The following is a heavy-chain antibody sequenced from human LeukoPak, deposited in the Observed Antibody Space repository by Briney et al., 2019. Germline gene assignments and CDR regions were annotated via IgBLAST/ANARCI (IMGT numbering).Heavy chain of an antibody. J-gene: IGHJ6*02. CDR1: GFTVSSNY. CDR3: ARWYVVPAASLYYYYGMDV. D-gene: IGHD2-2*01. V-gene: IGHV3-53*05. Sequence: RGSLRLSCAASGFTVSSNYMNWVRQAPGKGLEWVSVIYGGGNIYYADSVKGRFTISRDNSKNTLYLQMNSLRAEDTAVYYCARWYVVPAASLYYYYGMDVWGQGTTVTVSS. CDR2: IYGGGNI.